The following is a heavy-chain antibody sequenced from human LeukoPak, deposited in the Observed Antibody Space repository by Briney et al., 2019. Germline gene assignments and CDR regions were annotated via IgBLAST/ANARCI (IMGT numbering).Heavy chain of an antibody. CDR2: TWYDGSNK. V-gene: IGHV3-33*01. Sequence: GGSLRLSCAASGFTFSSYGMHWVRQAPGKGLEWVAVTWYDGSNKYYADSVKGRFTISRDNSKNTLYLQMNSLRAEDTAVYYCAREVGAVAAFDYWGQGTLVTVSS. CDR1: GFTFSSYG. CDR3: AREVGAVAAFDY. J-gene: IGHJ4*02. D-gene: IGHD6-19*01.